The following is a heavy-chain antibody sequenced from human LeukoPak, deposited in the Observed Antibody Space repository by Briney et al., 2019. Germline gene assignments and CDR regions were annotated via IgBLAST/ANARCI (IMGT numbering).Heavy chain of an antibody. J-gene: IGHJ4*02. CDR2: IVAGGDT. D-gene: IGHD3-10*01. Sequence: TGGSLRLSCAASGFIFSDYDMHWVRQGTGKGLEWVSGIVAGGDTYYAGSVKGRFTISRENVKNSLYLQMNNLRAGDTAVYFCARGAYIGSYFGLSRWSQGTRVTVSS. CDR1: GFIFSDYD. V-gene: IGHV3-13*04. CDR3: ARGAYIGSYFGLSR.